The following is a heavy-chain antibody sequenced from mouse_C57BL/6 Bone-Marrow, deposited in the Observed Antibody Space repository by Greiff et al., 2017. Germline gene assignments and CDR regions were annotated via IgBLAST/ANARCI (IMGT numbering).Heavy chain of an antibody. CDR3: TSHYYGSSHDLDY. Sequence: EVLLQQSGAELVRPGASVKLSCTASGFNIKDDYMHWVKQRPEQGLEWIGWIDPEGGDTEYASKFQGKATITADTSSNTAYLQLSSLTSEDTAVYYCTSHYYGSSHDLDYWGQGTTLTVSS. V-gene: IGHV14-4*01. CDR2: IDPEGGDT. J-gene: IGHJ2*01. D-gene: IGHD1-1*01. CDR1: GFNIKDDY.